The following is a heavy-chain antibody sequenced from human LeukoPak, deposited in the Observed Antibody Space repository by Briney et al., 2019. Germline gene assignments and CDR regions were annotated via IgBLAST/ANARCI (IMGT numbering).Heavy chain of an antibody. CDR2: IWYDGSNK. V-gene: IGHV3-33*06. J-gene: IGHJ5*02. Sequence: PGGSLRLSCAASGFTFSSYGMHWVRQAPGKGLEWVAVIWYDGSNKYYADSVKGRFTSSRDNSKNTLYLQMNSLRAEDTAVYYCAKDRRTAMAPTRANNWFDPWGQGTLVTVSS. D-gene: IGHD5-18*01. CDR1: GFTFSSYG. CDR3: AKDRRTAMAPTRANNWFDP.